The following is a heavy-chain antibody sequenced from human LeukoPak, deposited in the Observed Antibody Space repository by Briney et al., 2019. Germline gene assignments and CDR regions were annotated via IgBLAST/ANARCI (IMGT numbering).Heavy chain of an antibody. CDR1: VFTFSSYA. D-gene: IGHD6-13*01. CDR2: ISGSGGST. CDR3: AGHHQAYSRTS. Sequence: QSGGSLRLSCAASVFTFSSYAMSWVRQAPGKGREWVSAISGSGGSTYYADSVKGRVTISRDNSKNTLYLQMNSLRAEDTAVYYCAGHHQAYSRTSWGQGTLVTVSS. V-gene: IGHV3-23*01. J-gene: IGHJ5*02.